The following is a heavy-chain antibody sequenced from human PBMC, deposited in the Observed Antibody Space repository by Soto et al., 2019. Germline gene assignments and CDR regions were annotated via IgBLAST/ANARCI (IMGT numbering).Heavy chain of an antibody. CDR3: ARDQSAIAAAQGGYYYYGMDV. CDR2: IYYSGST. D-gene: IGHD6-13*01. CDR1: GGSISSYY. J-gene: IGHJ6*02. Sequence: PSETLSLTCTVPGGSISSYYWSWIRQPPGKGLEWIGYIYYSGSTNYNPSLKSRVTISVDTSKNQFSLKLSSVTAADTAVYYCARDQSAIAAAQGGYYYYGMDVWGQGTTVTVSS. V-gene: IGHV4-59*01.